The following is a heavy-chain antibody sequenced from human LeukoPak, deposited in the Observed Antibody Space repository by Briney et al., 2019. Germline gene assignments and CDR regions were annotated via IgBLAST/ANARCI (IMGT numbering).Heavy chain of an antibody. D-gene: IGHD2-15*01. Sequence: GGSLRLSCAASGFTFSIYTMNWVRQAPGKGLEWISYIGTNSGTIWYAESVKGRFTISRDNAKSSLHLHMNNLSAEDTAVYYCVRDLTVVGVAQVHHWGQGTLVTVSS. V-gene: IGHV3-48*01. CDR2: IGTNSGTI. J-gene: IGHJ5*02. CDR3: VRDLTVVGVAQVHH. CDR1: GFTFSIYT.